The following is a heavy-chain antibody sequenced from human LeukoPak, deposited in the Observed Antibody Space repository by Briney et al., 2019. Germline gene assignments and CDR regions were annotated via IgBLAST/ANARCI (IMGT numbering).Heavy chain of an antibody. CDR3: ARDPTSGTGDAFDI. J-gene: IGHJ3*02. V-gene: IGHV3-30-3*01. CDR2: ISYDGSNK. CDR1: GFTFSSYA. D-gene: IGHD2-2*01. Sequence: LAGRSLRLSCAASGFTFSSYAMPWVRQAPGKGLEWVAVISYDGSNKYYADSVKGRFTISRDNSKNTLYLQMNSLRAEDTAVYYCARDPTSGTGDAFDIWGQGTMVTVSS.